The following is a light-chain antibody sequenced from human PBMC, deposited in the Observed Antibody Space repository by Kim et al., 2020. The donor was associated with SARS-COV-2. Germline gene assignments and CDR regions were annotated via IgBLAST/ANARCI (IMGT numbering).Light chain of an antibody. J-gene: IGLJ3*02. V-gene: IGLV10-54*01. Sequence: LTQPPSVSKGLRQTATLTCTGNRNDVGNEGATWLQQHQGHPPKLLSSRNNNRPSGISERFSASRSGDTASLTITGLQPEDEADYYCSAWDSSLSAWVFGGGTQLTVL. CDR2: RNN. CDR3: SAWDSSLSAWV. CDR1: RNDVGNEG.